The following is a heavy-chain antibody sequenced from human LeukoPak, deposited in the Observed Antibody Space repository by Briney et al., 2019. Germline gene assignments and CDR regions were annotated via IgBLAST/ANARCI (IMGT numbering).Heavy chain of an antibody. J-gene: IGHJ4*02. Sequence: GGSLRLSCAASGFTFEDYAMHWVRQAPGKGPEWVSLISWDGRTTYYADSVKGRFTISRDNSKNSLYLQMNSLRTEDTALYYCTKDLSPDSGWKFDNWGQGTLVTVSS. D-gene: IGHD6-19*01. V-gene: IGHV3-43*01. CDR3: TKDLSPDSGWKFDN. CDR2: ISWDGRTT. CDR1: GFTFEDYA.